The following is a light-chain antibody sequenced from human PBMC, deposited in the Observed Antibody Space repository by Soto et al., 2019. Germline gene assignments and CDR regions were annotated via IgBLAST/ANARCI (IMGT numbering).Light chain of an antibody. CDR3: QQYESYMT. CDR2: DAA. V-gene: IGKV1-5*01. Sequence: DIQMTQSPSSVSASVGDRVTITFRASQGISSWLAWYQQKPGKAPKLLIYDAASLESGVPARFSGSGSGTEFTLTISSLQPDDSATYYCQQYESYMTFGQGTKVDIK. J-gene: IGKJ1*01. CDR1: QGISSW.